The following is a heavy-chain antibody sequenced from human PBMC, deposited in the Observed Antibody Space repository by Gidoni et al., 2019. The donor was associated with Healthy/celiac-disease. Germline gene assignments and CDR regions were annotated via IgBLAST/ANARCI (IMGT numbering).Heavy chain of an antibody. D-gene: IGHD3-10*01. J-gene: IGHJ5*02. V-gene: IGHV3-74*01. Sequence: EVQLVESGGGLVQPGGSLRLSCAASGFTFSSYWMHWVRQAPGKGLVWVSRINSDGSSTSYADSVKGRFTISRDNAKNTLYLQMNSLRAEDTAVYYCARDASITMVRGVFDPWGQGTLVTVSS. CDR3: ARDASITMVRGVFDP. CDR1: GFTFSSYW. CDR2: INSDGSST.